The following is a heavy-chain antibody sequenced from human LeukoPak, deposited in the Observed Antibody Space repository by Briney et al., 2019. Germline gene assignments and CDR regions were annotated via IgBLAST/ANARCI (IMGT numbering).Heavy chain of an antibody. CDR1: GGSFSGYY. Sequence: SETLSLTCAVYGGSFSGYYWSWIRQPPGKGLEWIGEINHSGSTNYNPSLKSRVTISVDTSKSQFSLKLSSVTAADTAVYYCARYRAAAGTSAQYYFDYWGQGTLVTVSS. V-gene: IGHV4-34*01. CDR3: ARYRAAAGTSAQYYFDY. J-gene: IGHJ4*02. CDR2: INHSGST. D-gene: IGHD6-13*01.